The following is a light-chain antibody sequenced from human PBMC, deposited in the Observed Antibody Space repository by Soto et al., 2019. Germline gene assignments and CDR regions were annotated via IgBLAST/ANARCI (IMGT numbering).Light chain of an antibody. V-gene: IGKV3-20*01. CDR1: QTISSDY. Sequence: EIVLTRYPGTLSLFQADRGSLSCRASQTISSDYSAWDQQKPGQAPRLLFYVASIRATGIPVRFSGSGSGTDFTLTISRLEPEDFAVYYCQQYGTSRTFGQGTKVDIK. CDR3: QQYGTSRT. CDR2: VAS. J-gene: IGKJ1*01.